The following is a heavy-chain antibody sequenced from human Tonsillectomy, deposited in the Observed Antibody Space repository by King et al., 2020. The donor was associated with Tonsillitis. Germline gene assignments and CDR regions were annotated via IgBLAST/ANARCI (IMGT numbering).Heavy chain of an antibody. CDR2: ISSSSSSI. Sequence: VQLVESGGGLVQPGGSLRLSCAASGFTFSSYSMNWVRQAPGKGLEWVSYISSSSSSIYYADSVKGRFTISRDNAKNSLYLQMNSLRAEDTAVYYCARVDVVVINYYFDYWGQGTLVTVSS. CDR1: GFTFSSYS. V-gene: IGHV3-48*04. CDR3: ARVDVVVINYYFDY. D-gene: IGHD3-22*01. J-gene: IGHJ4*02.